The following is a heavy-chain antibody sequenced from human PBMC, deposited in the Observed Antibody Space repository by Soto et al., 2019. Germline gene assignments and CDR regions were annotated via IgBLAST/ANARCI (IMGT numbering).Heavy chain of an antibody. J-gene: IGHJ6*02. Sequence: ASVKVSCKAPGHTFTSYGISWVRQAPGQGLEWMGWISAYNGDTNYAQSLQGRVTMTTDTSTSTAYMELRSLRSDDTAVYYCARDAAVAGNSYGLDVWGQGTTVTVSS. CDR2: ISAYNGDT. V-gene: IGHV1-18*04. CDR1: GHTFTSYG. D-gene: IGHD6-19*01. CDR3: ARDAAVAGNSYGLDV.